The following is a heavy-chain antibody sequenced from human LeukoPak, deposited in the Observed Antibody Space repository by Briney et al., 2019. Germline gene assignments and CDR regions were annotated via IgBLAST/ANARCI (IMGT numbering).Heavy chain of an antibody. CDR1: GYTFTSYD. V-gene: IGHV1-46*01. CDR2: INPSGGST. J-gene: IGHJ5*02. Sequence: ASVKVSCKASGYTFTSYDINWVRQATGQGLEWMGIINPSGGSTSYAQKFQGRVTMTRDTSTSTVYMELSSLRSEDTAVYYCAREQARANWFDPWGQGTLVTVSS. CDR3: AREQARANWFDP.